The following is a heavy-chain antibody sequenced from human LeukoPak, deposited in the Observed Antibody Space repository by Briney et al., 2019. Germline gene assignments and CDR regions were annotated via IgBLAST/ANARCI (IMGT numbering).Heavy chain of an antibody. CDR1: GFTFSSYE. CDR2: ISSSGSTI. CDR3: ARDQGKIQTQNFYYYYYMDV. J-gene: IGHJ6*03. D-gene: IGHD5-18*01. V-gene: IGHV3-48*03. Sequence: GGSLRLSCAASGFTFSSYEMNWVRQAPGKGLEWVSYISSSGSTIYYADSVKGRFTISRDNAKNSLYLQMNSLRAEDTAVYYCARDQGKIQTQNFYYYYYMDVWGKGTTVTISS.